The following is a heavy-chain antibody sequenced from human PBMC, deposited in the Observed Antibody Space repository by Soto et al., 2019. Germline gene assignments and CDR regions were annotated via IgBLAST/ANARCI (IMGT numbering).Heavy chain of an antibody. V-gene: IGHV3-23*01. CDR2: ISGSGGST. J-gene: IGHJ4*02. Sequence: EVQLLESGGGLVQPGGSLRLSCAASGFTFSSYAMSWVRQAPGKGLEWVSAISGSGGSTYYADSVKGRFTISRDNSKNTLYLQMNSLRAEDTAVYYCEKLGGWFGELEYYFDYWGQGTLVTVSS. CDR3: EKLGGWFGELEYYFDY. D-gene: IGHD3-10*01. CDR1: GFTFSSYA.